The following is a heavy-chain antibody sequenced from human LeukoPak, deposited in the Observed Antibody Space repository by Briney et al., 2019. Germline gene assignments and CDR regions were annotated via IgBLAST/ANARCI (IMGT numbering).Heavy chain of an antibody. D-gene: IGHD2-2*01. CDR2: ISDYNGNT. Sequence: ASVKVSCKASGYTFTSYGISWVRQAPGQGLEWMGWISDYNGNTNYAQKLQGRVTMTTDTSTSTAYMELRSLRSDDTAVYYCARDTPYCSSTSCPGWFDPWGQGTLVTVSS. CDR1: GYTFTSYG. V-gene: IGHV1-18*01. CDR3: ARDTPYCSSTSCPGWFDP. J-gene: IGHJ5*02.